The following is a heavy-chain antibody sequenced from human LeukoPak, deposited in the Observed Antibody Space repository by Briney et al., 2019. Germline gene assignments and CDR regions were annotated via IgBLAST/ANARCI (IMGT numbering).Heavy chain of an antibody. Sequence: SQTLSLTCTVSGGSISSGGYYWSWIRQPPGKGLERIGYIYHSGSTYYNPSLKSRVTISVDRSKNQFSLKLSSVTAADTAVYYCARAPSHPQYSRSPGGLDYWGQGTLVTVSS. J-gene: IGHJ4*02. CDR3: ARAPSHPQYSRSPGGLDY. V-gene: IGHV4-30-2*01. CDR2: IYHSGST. D-gene: IGHD6-6*01. CDR1: GGSISSGGYY.